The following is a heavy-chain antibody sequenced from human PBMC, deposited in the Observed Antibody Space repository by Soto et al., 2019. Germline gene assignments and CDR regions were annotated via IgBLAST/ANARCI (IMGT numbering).Heavy chain of an antibody. CDR2: IYYSGST. CDR3: ARHGYYGSGSYHWFDP. V-gene: IGHV4-59*08. Sequence: QVQLQESGPGLVKPSETLSLTCTVSGGSISSYYWSWIRQPPGKGLEWIGYIYYSGSTNYNPSLKSRVTISVDTSKNQFSLKLSSVTAADTAVYYCARHGYYGSGSYHWFDPWGQGTLVTVSS. J-gene: IGHJ5*02. D-gene: IGHD3-10*01. CDR1: GGSISSYY.